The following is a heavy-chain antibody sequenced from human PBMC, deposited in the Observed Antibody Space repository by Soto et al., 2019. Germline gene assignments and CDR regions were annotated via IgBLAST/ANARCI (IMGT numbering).Heavy chain of an antibody. D-gene: IGHD6-13*01. CDR2: IHYSGST. CDR1: GGSLSSYY. V-gene: IGHV4-59*01. CDR3: ARGSAAGTKSPFDY. Sequence: PSETLSLTCTVSGGSLSSYYWSWIRQSPGKGLEWIGYIHYSGSTNYNPSLKSRVTISVDTSKNQLSLKLSSVTAADTAVYYCARGSAAGTKSPFDYWGQGTLVTVS. J-gene: IGHJ4*02.